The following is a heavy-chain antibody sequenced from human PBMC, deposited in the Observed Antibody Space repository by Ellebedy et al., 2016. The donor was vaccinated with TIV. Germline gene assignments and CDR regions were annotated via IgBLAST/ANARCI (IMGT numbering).Heavy chain of an antibody. D-gene: IGHD4-11*01. J-gene: IGHJ6*02. CDR2: IWYDGSNK. CDR3: ARDTEGIPTVTSIDYYYYGMDV. CDR1: GFTFSSYG. V-gene: IGHV3-33*01. Sequence: GESLKISCAASGFTFSSYGMHWVRQAPGKGLEWVAVIWYDGSNKYYADSVKGRFTISRDNSKNTLYLQMNSLTSDDTAVYYCARDTEGIPTVTSIDYYYYGMDVWGQGTTVTVSS.